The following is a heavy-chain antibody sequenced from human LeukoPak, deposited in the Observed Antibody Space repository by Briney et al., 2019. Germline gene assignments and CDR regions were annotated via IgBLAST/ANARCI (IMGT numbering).Heavy chain of an antibody. CDR2: ISAYNGNT. CDR1: GYTFTSYG. V-gene: IGHV1-18*01. CDR3: ARDPGHFDWLYVFDY. D-gene: IGHD3-9*01. J-gene: IGHJ4*02. Sequence: GASVKVSCKASGYTFTSYGISWVRQAPGQGLEWMGWISAYNGNTNYAQKLQGRVTMTTDTSTSTAYMELRSLRSDDTAVYYCARDPGHFDWLYVFDYWGQGTLVTVSS.